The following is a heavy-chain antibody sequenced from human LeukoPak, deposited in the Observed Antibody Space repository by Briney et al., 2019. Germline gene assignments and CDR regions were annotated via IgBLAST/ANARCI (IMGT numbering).Heavy chain of an antibody. D-gene: IGHD2-15*01. CDR2: IYYSGST. Sequence: PSETLSLTCTVSGGSISSYYWSWIRQPPGKGLEWIGYIYYSGSTNYNPSLKSRVTISVDTSKNQFSLKLSSVTAADTAVYYCARDPGVVARHYFDYWGQGTLVTVSS. CDR1: GGSISSYY. CDR3: ARDPGVVARHYFDY. V-gene: IGHV4-59*01. J-gene: IGHJ4*02.